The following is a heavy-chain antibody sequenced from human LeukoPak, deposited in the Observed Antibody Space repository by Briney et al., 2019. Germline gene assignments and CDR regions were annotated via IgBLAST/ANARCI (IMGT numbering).Heavy chain of an antibody. Sequence: GGSLRLSCAASGFTFSRYDMQWVRQATGKGLEWVSAIATAGDTFYVGSVKGRFTISRENAKNSLYLQMNSLRAGDTAIYYCARGGETGFDYWGQGTLVTVSS. CDR1: GFTFSRYD. D-gene: IGHD3-10*01. J-gene: IGHJ4*02. V-gene: IGHV3-13*01. CDR2: IATAGDT. CDR3: ARGGETGFDY.